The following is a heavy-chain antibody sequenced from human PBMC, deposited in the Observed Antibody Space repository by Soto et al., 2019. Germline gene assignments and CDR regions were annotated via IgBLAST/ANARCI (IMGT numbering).Heavy chain of an antibody. D-gene: IGHD6-13*01. CDR2: INHSGST. J-gene: IGHJ6*02. CDR3: ARRIGIAAAGTGYYYYGMDV. Sequence: SETLSLTCAVYGGSFSGYYWSWIRQPPGKGLEWIGEINHSGSTNYNPSLKSRVTISVDTSKNQFSLKLSSVTAADTAVYYCARRIGIAAAGTGYYYYGMDVWGQGTTVTVSS. CDR1: GGSFSGYY. V-gene: IGHV4-34*01.